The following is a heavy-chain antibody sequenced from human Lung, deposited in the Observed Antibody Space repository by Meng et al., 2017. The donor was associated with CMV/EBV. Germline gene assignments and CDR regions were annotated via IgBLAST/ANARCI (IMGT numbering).Heavy chain of an antibody. CDR3: ARDSYGMDV. Sequence: RQAPGKGLEWVSYISYSTTTYYAESVKGRFTISRDDAKNSLYLQMNRLRVEDTAVYYCARDSYGMDVXGQGXTVTVSS. CDR2: ISYSTTT. J-gene: IGHJ6*02. V-gene: IGHV3-69-1*01.